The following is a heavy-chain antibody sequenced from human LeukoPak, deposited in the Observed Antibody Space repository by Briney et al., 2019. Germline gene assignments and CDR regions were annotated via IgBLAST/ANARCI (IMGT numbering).Heavy chain of an antibody. D-gene: IGHD6-13*01. Sequence: ASVKVSCKASGYTFTGYYMHWVRQAPGQGLEWMGWINPNSGGTNYAQKFQGRVTMTRDTSISTAYMELSRLRSDDTAVYYCARGYSSSWYGYYFDYWGQGTLVTVSS. CDR3: ARGYSSSWYGYYFDY. J-gene: IGHJ4*02. V-gene: IGHV1-2*02. CDR2: INPNSGGT. CDR1: GYTFTGYY.